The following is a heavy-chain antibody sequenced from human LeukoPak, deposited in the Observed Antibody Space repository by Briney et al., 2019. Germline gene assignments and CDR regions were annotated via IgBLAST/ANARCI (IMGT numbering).Heavy chain of an antibody. J-gene: IGHJ3*02. Sequence: PSETLSLTCAVSGYSISSGYYWGWIRQPPGKGLEWIGSIYHSGSTYYNPSLKSRVTISVDTSKNQFSLKLSSVTAADTAVYYCARALRWGIWAFDIWGQGTMVTVSS. V-gene: IGHV4-38-2*01. CDR3: ARALRWGIWAFDI. D-gene: IGHD2-8*02. CDR1: GYSISSGYY. CDR2: IYHSGST.